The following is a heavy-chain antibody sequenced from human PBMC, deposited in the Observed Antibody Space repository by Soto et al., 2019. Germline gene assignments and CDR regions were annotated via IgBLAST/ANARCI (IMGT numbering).Heavy chain of an antibody. D-gene: IGHD3-10*01. V-gene: IGHV3-48*02. CDR2: ITSTSSTK. Sequence: PGGSLRLSCAASGFTFSSHAMNWVRQAPGKGLEWVSSITSTSSTKSYADSVKGRFTISRDNAKNSLFLQMNSLRDEDAAVYYCVRRFTVVRGTYQYYDMDVWGQVPTIAVSS. J-gene: IGHJ6*02. CDR1: GFTFSSHA. CDR3: VRRFTVVRGTYQYYDMDV.